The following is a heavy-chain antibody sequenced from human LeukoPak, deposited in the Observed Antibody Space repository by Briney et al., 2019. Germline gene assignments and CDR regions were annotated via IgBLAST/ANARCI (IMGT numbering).Heavy chain of an antibody. CDR3: ARQGGSVRYPFNYIDL. Sequence: GGSLRLSCAASGLTFSSYGMHWVRQAPGKGLEWVALISSDGNNQYYGESVKGRVTISRDISQNTLFLQMNRLRPEDTAVYFCARQGGSVRYPFNYIDLWGSGTTV. CDR2: ISSDGNNQ. V-gene: IGHV3-30*03. D-gene: IGHD6-25*01. J-gene: IGHJ6*03. CDR1: GLTFSSYG.